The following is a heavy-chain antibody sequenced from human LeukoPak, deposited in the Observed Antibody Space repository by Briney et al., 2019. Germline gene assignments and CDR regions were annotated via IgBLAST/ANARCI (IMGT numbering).Heavy chain of an antibody. CDR3: AKVPAGYYDSSGLPLG. J-gene: IGHJ4*02. Sequence: PGGSLRLSCAASGFTFSSYSMNWVRQAPGKGLEWVSSISSSSSYIYYADSVKGRFTISRDNAKNSLYLQMNSLRAEDTAVYYCAKVPAGYYDSSGLPLGWGQGTLVTVSS. D-gene: IGHD3-22*01. CDR1: GFTFSSYS. V-gene: IGHV3-21*01. CDR2: ISSSSSYI.